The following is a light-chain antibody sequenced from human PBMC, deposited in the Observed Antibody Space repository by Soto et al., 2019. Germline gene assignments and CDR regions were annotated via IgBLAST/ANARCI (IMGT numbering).Light chain of an antibody. CDR2: GNN. CDR1: SAKIGAAYN. Sequence: QSLLAPPPSLSGAPGQRVPISCTGSSAKIGAAYNVDWYQQLPGTAPKLPIYGNNNRPSGVPARFSGSKSGTSASLAIAGLQAEDEGDYYCQSYDSSLSGYVFGTGTNVTVL. J-gene: IGLJ1*01. CDR3: QSYDSSLSGYV. V-gene: IGLV1-40*01.